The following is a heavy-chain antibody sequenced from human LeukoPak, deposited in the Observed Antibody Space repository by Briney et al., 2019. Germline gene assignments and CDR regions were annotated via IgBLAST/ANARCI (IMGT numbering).Heavy chain of an antibody. Sequence: QSGGSLRLSCAASGFGFGSYDMSWVRQAPGKGLEWVSGISGRGGTTDHADSVKGRFTISRDNSKNTLNLQMNSLRAEDTAVYYCARENHVTNAFDIWGQGTMVTVSS. CDR1: GFGFGSYD. J-gene: IGHJ3*02. CDR2: ISGRGGTT. V-gene: IGHV3-23*01. CDR3: ARENHVTNAFDI.